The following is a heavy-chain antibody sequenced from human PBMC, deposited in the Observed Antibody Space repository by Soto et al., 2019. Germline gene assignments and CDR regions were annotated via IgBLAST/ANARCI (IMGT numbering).Heavy chain of an antibody. V-gene: IGHV3-7*01. Sequence: EAQLVESGGGLVQPGGSLRLSCEASGFTFSSYWMTWVRQVPGKGLEWVATIKHDGSETYYVDSVRGRFTISRDNAENSLCLQMNRRRAGDTAVYYWATDVGLTWGQGSLVTVSS. CDR2: IKHDGSET. CDR1: GFTFSSYW. D-gene: IGHD1-26*01. J-gene: IGHJ5*02. CDR3: ATDVGLT.